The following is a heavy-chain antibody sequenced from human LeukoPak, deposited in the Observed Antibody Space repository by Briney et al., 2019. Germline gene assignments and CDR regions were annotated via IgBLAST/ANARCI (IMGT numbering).Heavy chain of an antibody. D-gene: IGHD6-6*01. J-gene: IGHJ6*03. CDR3: ARSSLPYYYYYMDV. CDR2: IFPGDSDT. V-gene: IGHV5-51*03. Sequence: KPGESLKISCKGSGYSFPSHWIGWVRQMPGKGLEWMGIIFPGDSDTRYSPSFQGQVTISADKSVSTAYLQWSSLKASDTAMYYCARSSLPYYYYYMDVWGKGTTVTVS. CDR1: GYSFPSHW.